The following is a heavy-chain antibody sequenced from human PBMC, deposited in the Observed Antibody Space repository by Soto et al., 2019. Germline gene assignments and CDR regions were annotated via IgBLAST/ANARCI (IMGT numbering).Heavy chain of an antibody. J-gene: IGHJ4*02. D-gene: IGHD1-26*01. V-gene: IGHV3-73*02. Sequence: EVRLVESGGGSVRPGGSLKLSCAASGFDFSGSAMYWVRQASGKGLEWVGRIRSRSDSYATSYAESLSGRFTISRDDSRNLGFLEMNGLETDDTAVYYCASMIVGSTSRYRDYDYWGQGTLVTVSS. CDR3: ASMIVGSTSRYRDYDY. CDR1: GFDFSGSA. CDR2: IRSRSDSYAT.